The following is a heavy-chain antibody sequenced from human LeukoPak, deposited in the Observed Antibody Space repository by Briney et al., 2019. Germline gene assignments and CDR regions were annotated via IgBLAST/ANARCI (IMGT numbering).Heavy chain of an antibody. CDR1: RYTFTSHD. D-gene: IGHD7-27*01. V-gene: IGHV1-8*01. J-gene: IGHJ4*02. CDR3: TVGPPNWGFDY. Sequence: ASVKVSCKASRYTFTSHDINWVRQATGQGFEWMGWMSPNSGNTGYAQRFQGRVAMTRNTSISIAYMELSSLRSEDTAVYYCTVGPPNWGFDYWGQGTLVTVSS. CDR2: MSPNSGNT.